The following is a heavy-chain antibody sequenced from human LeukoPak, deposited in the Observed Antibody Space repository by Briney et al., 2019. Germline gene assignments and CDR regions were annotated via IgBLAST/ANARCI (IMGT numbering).Heavy chain of an antibody. CDR2: ISAYNGNT. D-gene: IGHD6-6*01. Sequence: ASVKVSCKASGYTFTSDGISRGRQAPGQGLEWMGWISAYNGNTNYVQKVQGRVTMTTDTSTSTAYMELRSLRSDDTAVYYCVRDEGSSSQPFDYWGQGTLVTVSS. V-gene: IGHV1-18*01. CDR3: VRDEGSSSQPFDY. CDR1: GYTFTSDG. J-gene: IGHJ4*02.